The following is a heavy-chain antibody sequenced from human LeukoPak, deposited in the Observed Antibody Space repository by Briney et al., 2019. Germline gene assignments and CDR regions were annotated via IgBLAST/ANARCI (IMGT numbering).Heavy chain of an antibody. Sequence: ASVKVSCKASGYTFTSYGIIWVGQAPGQGLEWMGWISAYNGNTNYPQKLQGRVTMTTDTSTSTAYMERRSLRSDDTAVYYCARDRSSSGWYEVWGQGTLGTVSS. CDR1: GYTFTSYG. CDR3: ARDRSSSGWYEV. CDR2: ISAYNGNT. D-gene: IGHD6-19*01. J-gene: IGHJ4*02. V-gene: IGHV1-18*01.